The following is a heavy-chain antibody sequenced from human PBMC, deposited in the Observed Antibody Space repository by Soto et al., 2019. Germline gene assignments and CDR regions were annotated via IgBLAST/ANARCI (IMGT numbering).Heavy chain of an antibody. Sequence: QVQLVQSRSEGKKPGASVRVTCKASGYTFRNYGISWVREAPGQGLEWMGWVSAYNRNSNYAQKFEDRVIMTADTATSTAYLELRGLRSDDTAIYYCARDRQWEPLLYWGQGTLVTVSS. J-gene: IGHJ4*02. CDR3: ARDRQWEPLLY. CDR2: VSAYNRNS. D-gene: IGHD1-26*01. V-gene: IGHV1-18*01. CDR1: GYTFRNYG.